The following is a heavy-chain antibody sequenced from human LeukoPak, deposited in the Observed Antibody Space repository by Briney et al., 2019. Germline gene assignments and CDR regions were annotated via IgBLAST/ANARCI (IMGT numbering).Heavy chain of an antibody. CDR2: ISSSSGTI. CDR1: GFTFSSYS. Sequence: PGGSLCLSRAASGFTFSSYSMNWVRQAPGKGLEWVSYISSSSGTIYYADSVKGRFTISRDNAKKSLYLQMNSLRDEDTAVYYCARADCSGGSCYRAGWFDPWGQATLVTFSS. J-gene: IGHJ5*02. V-gene: IGHV3-48*02. D-gene: IGHD2-15*01. CDR3: ARADCSGGSCYRAGWFDP.